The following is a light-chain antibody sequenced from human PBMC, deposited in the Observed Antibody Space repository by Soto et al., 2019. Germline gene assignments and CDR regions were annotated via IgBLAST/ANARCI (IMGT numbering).Light chain of an antibody. J-gene: IGKJ2*01. Sequence: IVLTQSPCSLSLSPGERATLSCRASQSVSSTFFAWYQQKPGQAPRLLIFGASSRATGIADRFSGSGSGTDFTLTISRLEPEDFAVYYCQQYGGSPPTYTFGQGTKLEIK. CDR1: QSVSSTF. V-gene: IGKV3-20*01. CDR2: GAS. CDR3: QQYGGSPPTYT.